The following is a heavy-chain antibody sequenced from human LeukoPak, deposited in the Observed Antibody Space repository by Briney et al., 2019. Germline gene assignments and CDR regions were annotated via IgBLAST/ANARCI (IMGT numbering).Heavy chain of an antibody. CDR1: GFTFSSYR. CDR2: IKQDGSEK. CDR3: ARDIAAAATRSFDY. Sequence: GGSLRLSCAASGFTFSSYRMSWVRQAPGKGLEWVANIKQDGSEKYYVDSVKGRFTISRDNAKNSLYLQMNSLRAEDTAVYYCARDIAAAATRSFDYWGQGTLVTVSS. D-gene: IGHD6-13*01. J-gene: IGHJ4*02. V-gene: IGHV3-7*01.